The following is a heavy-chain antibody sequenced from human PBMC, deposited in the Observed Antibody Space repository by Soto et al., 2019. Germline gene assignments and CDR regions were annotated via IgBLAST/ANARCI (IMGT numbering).Heavy chain of an antibody. CDR3: AGGPLLWGDV. CDR1: GYTFTNYA. D-gene: IGHD3-10*01. Sequence: QVQLVQSGAEVKKPGASVKVSCKASGYTFTNYAMHWVRQAPGKRLEWMGWINAGNGNTKYSQKFQGRVTITRDTAASTAYMELSSLRSEDTAVYYCAGGPLLWGDVWGQGTTVTVSS. V-gene: IGHV1-3*01. J-gene: IGHJ6*02. CDR2: INAGNGNT.